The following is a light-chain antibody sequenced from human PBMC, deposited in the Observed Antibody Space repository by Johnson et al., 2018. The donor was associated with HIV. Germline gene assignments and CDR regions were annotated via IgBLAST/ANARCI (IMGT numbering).Light chain of an antibody. CDR3: GTWDSSLSARV. Sequence: QSVLTQPPSVSAAPGQKVTISCYGSSSNIGNNYVSWYQQLPGTAPKLLIYDNNKRPSGIPDRFSGSKSGTSATLGITGLQTGDEADYYCGTWDSSLSARVFGTGTKVTVL. J-gene: IGLJ1*01. V-gene: IGLV1-51*01. CDR2: DNN. CDR1: SSNIGNNY.